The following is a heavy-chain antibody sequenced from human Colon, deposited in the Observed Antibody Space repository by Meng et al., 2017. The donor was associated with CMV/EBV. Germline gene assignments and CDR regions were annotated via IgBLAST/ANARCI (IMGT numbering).Heavy chain of an antibody. CDR3: AKDFSGLRFLEWSPYFLDV. V-gene: IGHV3-23*01. Sequence: GESLKISCAASGFTFNSYWMSWVRQAPGKGLEWVSGIGHSGSKTYYADSVKGRFNISRDNSKKTLYLEMNNLRVEDTAIYFCAKDFSGLRFLEWSPYFLDVWGPGTLVTVSS. J-gene: IGHJ4*02. D-gene: IGHD3-3*01. CDR2: IGHSGSKT. CDR1: GFTFNSYW.